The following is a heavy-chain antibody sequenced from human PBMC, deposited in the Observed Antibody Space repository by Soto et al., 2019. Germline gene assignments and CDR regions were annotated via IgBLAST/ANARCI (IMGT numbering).Heavy chain of an antibody. CDR2: INAANGDT. CDR1: GYTFTSYG. CDR3: VRRHVSATGIDWFDH. D-gene: IGHD6-13*01. J-gene: IGHJ5*02. Sequence: QVQLVQSGTEVKKPGASVKVSCKASGYTFTSYGIHWVRQAPGQRLEWMGWINAANGDTKYSPKFQGRVTITMDTSASTAYMELSSLRSEDTAVYYCVRRHVSATGIDWFDHWGQGTLVTVSS. V-gene: IGHV1-3*01.